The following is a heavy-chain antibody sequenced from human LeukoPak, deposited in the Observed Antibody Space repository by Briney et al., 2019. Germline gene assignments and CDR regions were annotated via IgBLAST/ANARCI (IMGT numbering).Heavy chain of an antibody. CDR1: GFTFSSYC. CDR3: ASSPTTTVTPP. Sequence: PGGSLRLSCAASGFTFSSYCMNWVRQAPGKGLEWVSYISSSSSTIYYADSVKGRFTISRDNAKNSLYLQMNSLRAEDTAVYYCASSPTTTVTPPWGQGTLVTVSS. V-gene: IGHV3-48*01. J-gene: IGHJ5*02. D-gene: IGHD4-17*01. CDR2: ISSSSSTI.